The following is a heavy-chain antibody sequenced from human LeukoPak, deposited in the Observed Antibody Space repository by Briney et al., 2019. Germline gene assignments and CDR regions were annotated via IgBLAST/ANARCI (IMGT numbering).Heavy chain of an antibody. D-gene: IGHD5-18*01. V-gene: IGHV4-4*07. CDR2: IYTSGST. CDR3: ARAKVYTAMDDAFDI. CDR1: GGSISSYY. J-gene: IGHJ3*02. Sequence: SETLSLTCTVSGGSISSYYWSWIRQPAGKGLEWIGRIYTSGSTNYNPSLKSRVTMSVDTSKNQFSLKLSSVTDADTAVYYCARAKVYTAMDDAFDIWGQGTMVTVSS.